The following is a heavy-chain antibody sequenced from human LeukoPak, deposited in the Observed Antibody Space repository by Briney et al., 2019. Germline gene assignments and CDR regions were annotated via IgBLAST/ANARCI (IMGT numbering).Heavy chain of an antibody. Sequence: GGSLRLSCAASGITFSTYAMSWVRQAPGKGLEWVANIKQDGSEKYYVDSVKGRFTISRDNAKNSLYLQMNSLRAEDTAVYYCARWFGELLGFDYWGQGTLVTVSS. CDR3: ARWFGELLGFDY. CDR1: GITFSTYA. CDR2: IKQDGSEK. V-gene: IGHV3-7*03. J-gene: IGHJ4*02. D-gene: IGHD3-10*01.